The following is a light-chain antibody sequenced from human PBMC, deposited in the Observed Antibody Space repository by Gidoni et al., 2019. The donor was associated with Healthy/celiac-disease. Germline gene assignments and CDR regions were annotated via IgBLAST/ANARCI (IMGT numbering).Light chain of an antibody. Sequence: DIQLTQSPSFLSASVGDRVTITCRASQGISSYLAWYQQTPWKAPKLLIYAASTLQSGVPSRFSGSGSGTEFTLTISSLQPEDFATDYCQQLNSYPRTFGGGTKVEIK. CDR1: QGISSY. CDR2: AAS. J-gene: IGKJ4*01. V-gene: IGKV1-9*01. CDR3: QQLNSYPRT.